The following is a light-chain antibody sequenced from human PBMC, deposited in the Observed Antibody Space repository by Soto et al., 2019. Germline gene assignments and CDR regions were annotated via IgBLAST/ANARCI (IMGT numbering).Light chain of an antibody. CDR3: QQDNNWPRT. J-gene: IGKJ1*01. CDR1: QSVSSN. CDR2: GAS. Sequence: EIVMTQSPATLSVSPGERATLSCRASQSVSSNLAWYQQKPGQAPRLLIYGASTRATGIPARFSGSGSGTEFTLTISSLQSGDFAVYYCQQDNNWPRTFGQGTKVDIK. V-gene: IGKV3-15*01.